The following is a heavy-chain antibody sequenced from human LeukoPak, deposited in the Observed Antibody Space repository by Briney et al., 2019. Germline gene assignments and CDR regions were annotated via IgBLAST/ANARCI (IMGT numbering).Heavy chain of an antibody. CDR1: GFTFSNYE. Sequence: GGCLRLSCAASGFTFSNYEMNWVRQAPGKRLEWLSYISSSGSTIYYAESVKGRVTVSRDTAKNSLYLQMNSLGAEDTALYYCAKEGAGRLVRGVILDYWGQGALVTVSS. V-gene: IGHV3-48*03. J-gene: IGHJ4*02. D-gene: IGHD3-10*01. CDR3: AKEGAGRLVRGVILDY. CDR2: ISSSGSTI.